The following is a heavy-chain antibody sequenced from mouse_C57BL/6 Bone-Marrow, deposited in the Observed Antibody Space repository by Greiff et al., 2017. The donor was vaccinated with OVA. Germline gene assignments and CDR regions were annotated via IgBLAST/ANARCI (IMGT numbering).Heavy chain of an antibody. J-gene: IGHJ4*01. D-gene: IGHD2-1*01. Sequence: QVQLQQPGAELVRPGSSVKLSCKASGYTFTSYWMHWVKQRPIQGLEWIGNIDPSDSETHYNQKFKDKATLTVDKSSSTAYMQLSSLTSEDSSVYYCARQNGNHYAMDYWGQGTSVTVSS. CDR3: ARQNGNHYAMDY. CDR1: GYTFTSYW. CDR2: IDPSDSET. V-gene: IGHV1-52*01.